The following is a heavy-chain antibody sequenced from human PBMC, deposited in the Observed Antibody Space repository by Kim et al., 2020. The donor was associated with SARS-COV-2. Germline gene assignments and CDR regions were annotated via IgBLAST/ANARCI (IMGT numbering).Heavy chain of an antibody. Sequence: SETLSLTCAVYGGSFSGYYWSWIRQPPGKGLEWIGEINHSGSTNYNPSLKSRVTISVDTSKNQFSLKLSSVTAADTAVYYCARGLGFTFGGVIVPYYFDYWGQGTLVTVSS. V-gene: IGHV4-34*01. D-gene: IGHD3-16*02. J-gene: IGHJ4*02. CDR1: GGSFSGYY. CDR3: ARGLGFTFGGVIVPYYFDY. CDR2: INHSGST.